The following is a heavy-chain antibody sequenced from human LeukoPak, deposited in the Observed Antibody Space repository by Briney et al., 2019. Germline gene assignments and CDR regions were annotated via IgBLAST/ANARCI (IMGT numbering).Heavy chain of an antibody. D-gene: IGHD3-22*01. J-gene: IGHJ4*02. V-gene: IGHV4-34*01. CDR2: INHSGST. CDR3: ARGLDDSSGYYNDY. Sequence: PSETLSLTCTVSGGSISSYYWSWIRQPPGKGLEWIGEINHSGSTNYNPSLKSRVTISVDTSKNQFSLKLSSVTAADTAVYYCARGLDDSSGYYNDYWGQGTLVTVSS. CDR1: GGSISSYY.